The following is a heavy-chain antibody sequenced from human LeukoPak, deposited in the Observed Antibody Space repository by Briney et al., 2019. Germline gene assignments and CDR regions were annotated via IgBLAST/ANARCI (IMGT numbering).Heavy chain of an antibody. CDR2: ISSSGGSI. D-gene: IGHD4-17*01. CDR1: GFTFSDYY. CDR3: ARERDGDYAFDY. V-gene: IGHV3-11*01. Sequence: GGSLRLSCAASGFTFSDYYMSWIRQAPGKGLEWVSYISSSGGSISYADSVKGRFTISRDNSKNTLYLQMNSLRAEDTAVYYCARERDGDYAFDYWGQGTLVTVSS. J-gene: IGHJ4*02.